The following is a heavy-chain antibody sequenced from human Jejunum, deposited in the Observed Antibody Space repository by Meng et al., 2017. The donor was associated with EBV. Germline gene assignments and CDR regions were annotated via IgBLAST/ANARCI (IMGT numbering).Heavy chain of an antibody. CDR1: GGSVSTGSYY. J-gene: IGHJ4*02. CDR3: ARGRGVTDYYDSSGSPFDY. CDR2: FYYSASP. D-gene: IGHD3-22*01. Sequence: QVQLQESCPGLVKSSETLSLICTCSGGSVSTGSYYWSWIRQPPGKGLEWIGYFYYSASPKYNPSLKSRATISADMSKNQFSLKLRSVTSADTAVYYCARGRGVTDYYDSSGSPFDYWGQGTPVTVSS. V-gene: IGHV4-61*01.